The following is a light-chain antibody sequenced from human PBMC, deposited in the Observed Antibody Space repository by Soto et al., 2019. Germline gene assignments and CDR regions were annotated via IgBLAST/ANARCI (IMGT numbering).Light chain of an antibody. CDR2: DVS. CDR1: QSIPGNF. CDR3: HHFGPSPT. Sequence: EIVLTQSPATLSLSPGERATLSCGASQSIPGNFLAWYQHRRGLAPRLLIFDVSKRATGIPVRFSGSGSGSDFSLTISRLEPEDSAVYYCHHFGPSPTFGGGTKVEFK. V-gene: IGKV3D-20*01. J-gene: IGKJ4*01.